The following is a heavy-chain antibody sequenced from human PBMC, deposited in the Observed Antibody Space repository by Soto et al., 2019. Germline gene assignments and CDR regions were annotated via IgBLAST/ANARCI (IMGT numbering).Heavy chain of an antibody. CDR1: GVSISSGDYY. D-gene: IGHD2-8*01. Sequence: QVQLQESGPGLVKPSQSVSLTCTVSGVSISSGDYYWSWIRQPPGKGLEWIGYIYYSGNTNYAPSLGSRLTISIDKSRNQFSLHLMSVTAADTAIYYCARYTNFSPYYHGVAVGGQGTTVTVSS. CDR2: IYYSGNT. J-gene: IGHJ6*02. V-gene: IGHV4-30-4*01. CDR3: ARYTNFSPYYHGVAV.